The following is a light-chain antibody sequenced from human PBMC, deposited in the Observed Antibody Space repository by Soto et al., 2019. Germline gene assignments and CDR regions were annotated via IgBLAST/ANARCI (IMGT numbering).Light chain of an antibody. CDR2: DVS. Sequence: SAVSQLPSASGSPGQSVTISCTGTSSDVGVYNSVSWYQQHPAQAPKLMIYDVSKRPSGVPDRFSGSKSGNTASLTVSGLQAEDEADYYCSSYAGTHIVFGTGTKVTVL. V-gene: IGLV2-8*01. CDR1: SSDVGVYNS. J-gene: IGLJ1*01. CDR3: SSYAGTHIV.